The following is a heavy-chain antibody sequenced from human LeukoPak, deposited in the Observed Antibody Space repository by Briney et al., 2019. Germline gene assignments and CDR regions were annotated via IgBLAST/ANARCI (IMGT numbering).Heavy chain of an antibody. D-gene: IGHD2-2*01. Sequence: GGSLRLSRAASGFTFSSYSMNWVRQAPGKGLEWVSSISSSSSYIYYADSVKGRFTISRDNAKNSLYLQMNSLRAEDTAVYYCARSLGRVPAAFYGMDVWGQGTTVTVSS. CDR3: ARSLGRVPAAFYGMDV. J-gene: IGHJ6*02. V-gene: IGHV3-21*01. CDR1: GFTFSSYS. CDR2: ISSSSSYI.